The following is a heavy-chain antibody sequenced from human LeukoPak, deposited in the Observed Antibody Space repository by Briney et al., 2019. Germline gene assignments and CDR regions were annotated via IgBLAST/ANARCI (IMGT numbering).Heavy chain of an antibody. V-gene: IGHV4-39*01. CDR1: GGSISTSGYY. D-gene: IGHD3-10*01. Sequence: PSETLSLTCTVSGGSISTSGYYWAWIRQPPGKGLEWIGTSYSSGNTYYNPSLKSRVTISVDTSKNQFSLKLSSVTAADTAVYYCARLKEGIDYWGQGTLVTVSS. CDR3: ARLKEGIDY. CDR2: SYSSGNT. J-gene: IGHJ4*02.